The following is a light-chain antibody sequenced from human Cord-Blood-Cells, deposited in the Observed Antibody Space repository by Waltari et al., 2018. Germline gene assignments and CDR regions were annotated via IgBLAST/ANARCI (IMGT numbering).Light chain of an antibody. J-gene: IGKJ1*01. CDR1: QSVSSY. CDR3: QQYGSSRT. V-gene: IGKV3-11*01. CDR2: DAS. Sequence: EIVLTPSPATLSLSPGERATLACRASQSVSSYLAWYQQKPGQAPRLLIDDASNRATGIPARFSGSGSGTDFTLTISSLEPEDFAVYYCQQYGSSRTFGQGTKVEIK.